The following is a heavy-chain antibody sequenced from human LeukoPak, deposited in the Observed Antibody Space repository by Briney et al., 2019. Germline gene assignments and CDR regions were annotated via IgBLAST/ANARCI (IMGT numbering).Heavy chain of an antibody. CDR1: GFTFNSYS. J-gene: IGHJ4*02. CDR3: AREGGEWELLRTFDY. D-gene: IGHD1-26*01. V-gene: IGHV3-48*04. CDR2: ISSSGSTI. Sequence: GGSLRLSCAASGFTFNSYSMNWVRQAPGKGLEWVSYISSSGSTIYYADSVKGRFTISRDNAKNSLYLQMNSLRAEDTAVYYCAREGGEWELLRTFDYWGQGTLVTVSS.